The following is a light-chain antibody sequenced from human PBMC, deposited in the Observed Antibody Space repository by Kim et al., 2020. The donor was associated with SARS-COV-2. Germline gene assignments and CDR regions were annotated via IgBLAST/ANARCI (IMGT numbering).Light chain of an antibody. Sequence: QSVVTQPPSVSGTPGQRVTISCSGSYFNIGDNSVNWFQQIPGTAPKLLIYGNNQRPSGVPDRFSGSRSGTSASLAISGLQSEDEANYYCATWDARLNGVVFGGGTKLTVL. CDR1: YFNIGDNS. V-gene: IGLV1-44*01. CDR3: ATWDARLNGVV. CDR2: GNN. J-gene: IGLJ2*01.